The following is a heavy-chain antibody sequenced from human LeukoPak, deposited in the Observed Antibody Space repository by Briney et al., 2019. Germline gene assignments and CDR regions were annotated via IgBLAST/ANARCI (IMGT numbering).Heavy chain of an antibody. Sequence: GASVKVSCKASGYTFTSYHIHWVRQAPGQGLEWMGIMKLSGDSTTSAQKFQGRVTMTRDTSTSTVYMELSSLRSEDTAVYYCARDRHYYGSGSLNWFDPWGQGTLVTVSS. V-gene: IGHV1-46*01. J-gene: IGHJ5*02. CDR3: ARDRHYYGSGSLNWFDP. CDR2: MKLSGDST. CDR1: GYTFTSYH. D-gene: IGHD3-10*01.